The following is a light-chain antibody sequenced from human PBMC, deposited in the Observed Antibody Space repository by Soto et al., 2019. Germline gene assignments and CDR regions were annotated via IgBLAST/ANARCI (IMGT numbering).Light chain of an antibody. CDR1: SSDVGGYNY. J-gene: IGLJ1*01. CDR3: SSYPSSSRLPYV. Sequence: QSALTQPASVSGSPGQSITISCTGTSSDVGGYNYVSWYQQHPGTAPKLMIFEVSNRPSGVSTRFSGSKSGNTASLTISGLQTEDEADYYCSSYPSSSRLPYVFGIGTKLTVL. V-gene: IGLV2-14*01. CDR2: EVS.